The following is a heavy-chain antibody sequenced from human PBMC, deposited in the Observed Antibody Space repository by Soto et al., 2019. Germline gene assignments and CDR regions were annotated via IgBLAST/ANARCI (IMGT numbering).Heavy chain of an antibody. CDR2: ISAYNGNT. CDR1: GYTFTSYG. CDR3: ARDPYYYDRSGYYVPSWFDP. V-gene: IGHV1-18*04. Sequence: ASVKVSCKASGYTFTSYGISWVRQAPGQGLEWMGWISAYNGNTNYAQKLQGRVTMTTDTSTSTAYMELRSLRSEDTAVYYCARDPYYYDRSGYYVPSWFDPWGQGTLVTVSS. J-gene: IGHJ5*02. D-gene: IGHD3-22*01.